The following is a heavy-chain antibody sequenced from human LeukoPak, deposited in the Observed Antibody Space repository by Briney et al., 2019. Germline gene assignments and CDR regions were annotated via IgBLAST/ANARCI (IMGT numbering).Heavy chain of an antibody. D-gene: IGHD3-3*01. J-gene: IGHJ4*02. V-gene: IGHV4-34*01. CDR1: GGSFSGYY. Sequence: PSETLSLTCAVSGGSFSGYYWSWIRQPPGKGLEWIGEINHSGSTNYNPSLKSQVTISVDTSKNQFSLKLSSVTAADTAVYYCARGGFTIFGVVIGRAFDFWGQGTLVTVSS. CDR2: INHSGST. CDR3: ARGGFTIFGVVIGRAFDF.